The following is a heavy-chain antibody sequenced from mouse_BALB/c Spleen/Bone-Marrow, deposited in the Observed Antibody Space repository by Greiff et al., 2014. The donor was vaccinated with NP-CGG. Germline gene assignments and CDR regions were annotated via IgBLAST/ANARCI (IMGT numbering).Heavy chain of an antibody. D-gene: IGHD3-3*01. CDR3: AREGDGAC. CDR1: GFTFSGYY. CDR2: ISGGGSYT. V-gene: IGHV5-4*02. Sequence: EVQLVESGGGLVKPGGSLKLSCAASGFTFSGYYMYWVRQTPEKRLEWVATISGGGSYTYYPDSVKGRFTISRDNAKNNLYLQVSSMKSEDTAMYYGAREGDGACWGQGTLVTVSA. J-gene: IGHJ3*01.